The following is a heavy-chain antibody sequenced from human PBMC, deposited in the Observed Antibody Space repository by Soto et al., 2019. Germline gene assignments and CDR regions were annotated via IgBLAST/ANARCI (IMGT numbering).Heavy chain of an antibody. D-gene: IGHD3-3*01. V-gene: IGHV3-23*01. CDR2: ISGSGGST. J-gene: IGHJ6*03. CDR3: ARDPGSGYYMNYMDV. Sequence: GGSLRLSCAASGFTFSSYAMSWVRQAPGKGLEWVSAISGSGGSTYYADSVKGRFTISRDNSKNTLYLQMNSLRAEDTAVYYCARDPGSGYYMNYMDVWGKGTTVTVSS. CDR1: GFTFSSYA.